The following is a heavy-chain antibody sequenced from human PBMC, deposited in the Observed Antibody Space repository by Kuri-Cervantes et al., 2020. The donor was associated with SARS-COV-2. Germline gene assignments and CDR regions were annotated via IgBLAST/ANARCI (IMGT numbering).Heavy chain of an antibody. D-gene: IGHD6-13*01. V-gene: IGHV1-69*05. CDR2: IIPIFGTA. J-gene: IGHJ4*02. Sequence: ASVKVSCKASGGTFSSYAISWVRQAPGQGLEWMGGIIPIFGTANYAQKFQGRVTITTDESTSTAYMELSRLRSDDTAVYYCARDFIAAAGIDYWGQGTLVTVSS. CDR3: ARDFIAAAGIDY. CDR1: GGTFSSYA.